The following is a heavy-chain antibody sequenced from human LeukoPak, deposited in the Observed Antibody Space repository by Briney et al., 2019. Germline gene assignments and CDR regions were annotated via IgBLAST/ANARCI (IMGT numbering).Heavy chain of an antibody. V-gene: IGHV3-30*18. J-gene: IGHJ4*02. CDR3: AKDGLRELLSY. CDR2: ISYDGSNK. CDR1: GFTFSSYG. Sequence: GGSLRLSCAASGFTFSSYGMHWVRQAPGKGLEWVAVISYDGSNKYYADSVKGRFTISRDNSKNTLYLQMNSLRAEDTAVYYCAKDGLRELLSYWGQGTLVTVSS. D-gene: IGHD1-26*01.